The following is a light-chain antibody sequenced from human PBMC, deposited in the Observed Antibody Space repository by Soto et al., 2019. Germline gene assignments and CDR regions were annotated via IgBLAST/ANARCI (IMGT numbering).Light chain of an antibody. CDR2: GAS. CDR1: QSVSSSY. Sequence: EIVLTQSPGTLSLSPGERATLSCRASQSVSSSYLAWYQQKPGQAPRLLIYGASSRATGIPDRFSGSGSGTDFTLTISRLEPEDLAVYYCQQYGSSTTFGQGTKVDSK. CDR3: QQYGSSTT. V-gene: IGKV3-20*01. J-gene: IGKJ1*01.